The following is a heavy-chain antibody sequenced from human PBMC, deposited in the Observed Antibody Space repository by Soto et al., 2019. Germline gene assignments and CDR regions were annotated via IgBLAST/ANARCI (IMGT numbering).Heavy chain of an antibody. CDR3: AREGSGWYRGVDY. CDR2: IYYSGST. J-gene: IGHJ4*02. V-gene: IGHV4-59*01. CDR1: GGSISSYY. D-gene: IGHD6-19*01. Sequence: QVQLQESGPGLVKPSETLSLTCTVSGGSISSYYWSWIRQPPGKGLEWIGYIYYSGSTNYNPSLKSRVTISVDTSKNQFSLKLSSVTAADTAVYYCAREGSGWYRGVDYWGQGTLVTVSS.